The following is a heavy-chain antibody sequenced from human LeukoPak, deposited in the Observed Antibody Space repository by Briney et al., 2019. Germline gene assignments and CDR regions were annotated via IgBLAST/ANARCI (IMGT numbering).Heavy chain of an antibody. J-gene: IGHJ4*02. CDR3: AKDLVAVAGYYSDY. CDR2: ISGSGGST. D-gene: IGHD6-19*01. Sequence: GGSLRLSCSASGFTFSSYAMSWVRQAPGKGLEWVSAISGSGGSTYYADSVKGRFTISRDNSKNTLYLQMSSLRAEDTAVYYCAKDLVAVAGYYSDYWGQGTLVTASS. V-gene: IGHV3-23*01. CDR1: GFTFSSYA.